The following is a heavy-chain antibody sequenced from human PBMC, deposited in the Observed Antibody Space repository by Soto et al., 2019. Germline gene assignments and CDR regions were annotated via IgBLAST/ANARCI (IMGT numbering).Heavy chain of an antibody. Sequence: ASVKVSGKASGYTFTSYAMNWVRQAPGQRLEWMGWINAGNGNTKYSQKFQGRVTITRDTSASTAYMELSSLISEDTVVYYCAIDSGSYYDAFDIWGQGTMVTVSS. CDR1: GYTFTSYA. CDR3: AIDSGSYYDAFDI. D-gene: IGHD1-26*01. CDR2: INAGNGNT. V-gene: IGHV1-3*01. J-gene: IGHJ3*02.